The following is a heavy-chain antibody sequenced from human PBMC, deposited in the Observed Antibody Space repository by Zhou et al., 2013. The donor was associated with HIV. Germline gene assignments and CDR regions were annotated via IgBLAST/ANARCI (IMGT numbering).Heavy chain of an antibody. CDR1: GGTFSNYA. V-gene: IGHV1-69*14. CDR3: APGIAVAGNYWFDP. CDR2: IIPIFEAA. Sequence: QVQLVQSGAEVKKPGSSVKVSCKASGGTFSNYAISWVRQAPGQGLEWMGGIIPIFEAASYAQKFQDRLTITADKSTSTAYMELSSLRSEDTAVYYCAPGIAVAGNYWFDPWGQGTLVTVSS. J-gene: IGHJ5*02. D-gene: IGHD6-19*01.